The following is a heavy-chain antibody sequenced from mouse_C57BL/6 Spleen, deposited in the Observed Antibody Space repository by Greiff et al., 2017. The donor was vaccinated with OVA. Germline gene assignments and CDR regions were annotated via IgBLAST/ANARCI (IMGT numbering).Heavy chain of an antibody. Sequence: VQLQQSGPELVKPGASVKISCKASGYSFTGYYMNWVKQSPEKSLEWIGEINPSTGGTTYNQKFKAKATLTVDKSSSTAYMQLKSLTSEDSAVYYCATYYGSSYPDYWGQGTTLTVSS. J-gene: IGHJ2*01. D-gene: IGHD1-1*01. CDR2: INPSTGGT. V-gene: IGHV1-42*01. CDR1: GYSFTGYY. CDR3: ATYYGSSYPDY.